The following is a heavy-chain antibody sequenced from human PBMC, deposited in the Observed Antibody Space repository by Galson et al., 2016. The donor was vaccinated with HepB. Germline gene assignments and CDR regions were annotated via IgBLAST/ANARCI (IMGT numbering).Heavy chain of an antibody. J-gene: IGHJ6*02. CDR1: GDSVSSNSAA. CDR3: ARERLRYFDWLRNRYYYYGMDV. D-gene: IGHD3-9*01. CDR2: TYYRSKWYN. V-gene: IGHV6-1*01. Sequence: CAISGDSVSSNSAAWNWIRQSPSRGLEWLGRTYYRSKWYNDYAVSVESRITINPDTSKNQVSLQLNSVTPEDTDVYYCARERLRYFDWLRNRYYYYGMDVWCQGTTVTVSS.